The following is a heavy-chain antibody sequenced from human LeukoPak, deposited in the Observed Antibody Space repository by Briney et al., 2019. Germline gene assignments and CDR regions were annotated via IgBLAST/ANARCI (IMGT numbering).Heavy chain of an antibody. CDR1: GFTFTDYA. D-gene: IGHD3-22*01. CDR2: ISSDGTNT. V-gene: IGHV3-74*01. J-gene: IGHJ4*02. CDR3: ARTSYDTGGYFED. Sequence: PGGSLRLSCAVSGFTFTDYAMTWVRQAPGKGLVWVSRISSDGTNTNYADSVKGRFTISRDNAKNTLYLQMNSLGAEDTAVYYCARTSYDTGGYFEDWGQGTLVTVSS.